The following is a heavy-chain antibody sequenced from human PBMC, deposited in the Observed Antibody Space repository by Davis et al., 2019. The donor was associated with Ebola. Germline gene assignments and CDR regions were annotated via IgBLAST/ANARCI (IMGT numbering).Heavy chain of an antibody. Sequence: MPSETLSLTCTVSGGSISSYYWSWIRQPPGKGLEWIGYIYYSGSTNYNPSLKSRVTISIDAPKDQFSLKLSSVTAADTAVYYCARDTGVGATAGLDYWGQGTLVTVSS. V-gene: IGHV4-59*01. CDR2: IYYSGST. J-gene: IGHJ4*02. D-gene: IGHD1-26*01. CDR3: ARDTGVGATAGLDY. CDR1: GGSISSYY.